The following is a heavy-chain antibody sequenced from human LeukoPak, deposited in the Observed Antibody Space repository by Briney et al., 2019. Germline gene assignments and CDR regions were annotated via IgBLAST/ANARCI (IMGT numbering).Heavy chain of an antibody. J-gene: IGHJ3*02. V-gene: IGHV3-9*01. Sequence: GRCLRLSCAASGFTFDDFAMHWARHGPGKGLGWVSGVSWNSGSIPYADSVKGRFTISRDNAENSLHLQINSLRAEDTALYYRARGSRTRTYFDWLVFPQGCDALDTSGQGTTVTVSS. CDR3: ARGSRTRTYFDWLVFPQGCDALDT. CDR1: GFTFDDFA. CDR2: VSWNSGSI. D-gene: IGHD3-9*01.